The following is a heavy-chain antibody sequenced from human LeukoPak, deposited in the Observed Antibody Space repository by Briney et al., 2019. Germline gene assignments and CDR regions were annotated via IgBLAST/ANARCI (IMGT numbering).Heavy chain of an antibody. CDR3: AKDAIGGPGDY. CDR1: GFTFSSYA. D-gene: IGHD2-15*01. CDR2: ISYDGSNK. J-gene: IGHJ4*02. V-gene: IGHV3-30*04. Sequence: PGGSLRLSCAASGFTFSSYAMHWVRQAPGKGLEWVAVISYDGSNKYYADSVKGRFTISRDNSKNTLYLQMNSLRAEDTAVYYCAKDAIGGPGDYWGQGTLVTVSS.